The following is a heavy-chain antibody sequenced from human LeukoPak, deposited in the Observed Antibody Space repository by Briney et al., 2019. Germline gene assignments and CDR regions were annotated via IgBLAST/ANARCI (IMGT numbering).Heavy chain of an antibody. V-gene: IGHV3-9*01. J-gene: IGHJ6*02. CDR1: GFSFKDYG. CDR2: INWNGGGT. D-gene: IGHD1-26*01. Sequence: GGSLRLSCAATGFSFKDYGMHWVRQPPGKGLEWVSAINWNGGGTDYADSVKGRFTISRDNAKNSLYLQLSSLRPEGTALYYCAKHLTATNTYIFFGLDVWGQGTSVTVSS. CDR3: AKHLTATNTYIFFGLDV.